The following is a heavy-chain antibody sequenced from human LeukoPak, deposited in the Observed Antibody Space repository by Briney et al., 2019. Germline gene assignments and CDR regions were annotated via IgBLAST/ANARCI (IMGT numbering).Heavy chain of an antibody. CDR3: ARGGGSGRYGLPFDS. J-gene: IGHJ4*02. CDR2: ISSSGSTI. Sequence: GGSLRLSCAASGFTFSSYEMNWVRQAPGKGLGWVSYISSSGSTIYYADSVKGRFTISRDNAKNSVYLQMNSLTDEDTGVYYCARGGGSGRYGLPFDSWGQGTLVTVSS. V-gene: IGHV3-48*03. CDR1: GFTFSSYE. D-gene: IGHD6-13*01.